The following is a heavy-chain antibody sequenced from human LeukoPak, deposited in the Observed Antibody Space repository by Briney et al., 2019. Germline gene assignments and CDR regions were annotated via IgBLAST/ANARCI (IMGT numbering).Heavy chain of an antibody. V-gene: IGHV4-39*01. D-gene: IGHD3-9*01. CDR3: ANGRYFDWFSAFDI. Sequence: SGTLSLTCTVSGGSISSSSYYWGWIRQPPGKGLEWIGSIYYSGSTYYNPSLKSRVTISVDTSKNQFSLKLSSVTAADTAVYYCANGRYFDWFSAFDIWGQGTMVTVSS. CDR1: GGSISSSSYY. CDR2: IYYSGST. J-gene: IGHJ3*02.